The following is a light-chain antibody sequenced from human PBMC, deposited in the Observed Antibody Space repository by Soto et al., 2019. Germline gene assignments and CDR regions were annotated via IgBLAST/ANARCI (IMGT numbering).Light chain of an antibody. J-gene: IGKJ1*01. CDR2: TAS. CDR1: QSISNW. Sequence: DIQMTQSPSTLPASVGDRVTITCRASQSISNWLAWYQQKPGTAPKLLIYTASSLQSGVPPRFRGSGSGTEFTLTITSLQADDFATYYCQQYDGYSSWTFGQGTKVDIK. V-gene: IGKV1-5*01. CDR3: QQYDGYSSWT.